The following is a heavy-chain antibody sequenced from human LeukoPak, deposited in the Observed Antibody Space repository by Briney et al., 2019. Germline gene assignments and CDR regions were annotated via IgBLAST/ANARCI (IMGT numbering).Heavy chain of an antibody. Sequence: ASVKVFCKASGYTFTSYSMHWVRQAPGQGLEWMGIINPSGGSTSYAQKFQGRVTMTRDTSTSTVYMELSSLRSEDTAVYYCAREESVVTWTGNFDYWGQGTLVTVSS. CDR2: INPSGGST. D-gene: IGHD3/OR15-3a*01. CDR3: AREESVVTWTGNFDY. V-gene: IGHV1-46*01. CDR1: GYTFTSYS. J-gene: IGHJ4*02.